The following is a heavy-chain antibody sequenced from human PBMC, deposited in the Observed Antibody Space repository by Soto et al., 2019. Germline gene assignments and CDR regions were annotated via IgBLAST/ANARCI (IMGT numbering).Heavy chain of an antibody. J-gene: IGHJ4*02. CDR3: ARDWGSSGWPN. CDR2: IYFTGST. Sequence: PSETLSLTCTVSGHSLSSGGYYWSWIRQHPGKGLEWVGYIYFTGSTLCNPSLKSRLAMSLDTSKNQFSLRLTSVTAADTAVYFCARDWGSSGWPNWGQGTLVTVSS. CDR1: GHSLSSGGYY. V-gene: IGHV4-31*03. D-gene: IGHD6-19*01.